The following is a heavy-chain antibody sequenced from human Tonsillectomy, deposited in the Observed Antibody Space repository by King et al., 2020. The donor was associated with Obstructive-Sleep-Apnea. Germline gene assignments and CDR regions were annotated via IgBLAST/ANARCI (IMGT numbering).Heavy chain of an antibody. Sequence: QLVQSGAEVKKPGSSVKVSCKASGGTFSSYAISWVRQAPGQGLEWMGRIIPILGIANYAQKFQGRVTITADKSTSTAYMELSSLRSEDTAVYYCADKGYCSGGSCYVYWGQGTLVTVSS. CDR2: IIPILGIA. CDR3: ADKGYCSGGSCYVY. J-gene: IGHJ4*02. V-gene: IGHV1-69*09. D-gene: IGHD2-15*01. CDR1: GGTFSSYA.